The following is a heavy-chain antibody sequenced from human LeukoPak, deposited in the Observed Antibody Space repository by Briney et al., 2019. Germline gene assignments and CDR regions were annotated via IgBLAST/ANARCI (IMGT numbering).Heavy chain of an antibody. CDR1: GFTFSSYA. Sequence: PGGSLRLSCAASGFTFSSYAMSWVRQAPGKGLEWVSAISGSGGSTYYADSVKGRFTISRDNSKNTLYLQMNSLRAEDTAVYYCARDRRSARWLVQEYYYYGMDVWGQGTTVTVSS. J-gene: IGHJ6*02. CDR2: ISGSGGST. CDR3: ARDRRSARWLVQEYYYYGMDV. V-gene: IGHV3-23*01. D-gene: IGHD6-19*01.